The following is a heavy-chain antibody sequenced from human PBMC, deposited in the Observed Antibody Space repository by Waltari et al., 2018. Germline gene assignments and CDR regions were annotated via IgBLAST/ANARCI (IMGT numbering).Heavy chain of an antibody. D-gene: IGHD3-22*01. CDR3: AKDWGSPRYYYDSSGYFDY. Sequence: QVQLVQSGAEVKKPGSSVKVPCKASGGTFSSDAISWVRQASGQGLEWLGGLIPVLGTANDAQKYQGRVTITADESTSTAYMALSSLRSEDTAVYYCAKDWGSPRYYYDSSGYFDYWGQGTLVTVSS. V-gene: IGHV1-69*01. CDR1: GGTFSSDA. J-gene: IGHJ4*02. CDR2: LIPVLGTA.